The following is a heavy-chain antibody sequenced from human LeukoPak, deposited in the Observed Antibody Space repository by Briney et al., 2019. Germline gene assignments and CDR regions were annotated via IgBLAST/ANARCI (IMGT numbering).Heavy chain of an antibody. J-gene: IGHJ4*02. D-gene: IGHD3-10*01. CDR3: ARARGPRGFGLYDY. Sequence: GGSLRLSCTASGFTFSSYSMNWVRQAPGKGLEWVSYISSSSSTIYYADSVKGLFTISRDNAKNSLYLQMNSLRAEDTAVYYCARARGPRGFGLYDYWGQGTLVTVFS. CDR2: ISSSSSTI. V-gene: IGHV3-48*01. CDR1: GFTFSSYS.